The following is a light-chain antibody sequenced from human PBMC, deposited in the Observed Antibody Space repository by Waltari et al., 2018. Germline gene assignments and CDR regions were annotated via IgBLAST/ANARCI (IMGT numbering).Light chain of an antibody. J-gene: IGKJ4*01. CDR2: ETS. CDR3: QQRANWPPLT. CDR1: QSVYTF. Sequence: EIVLTQSPGPLSLSPGERATLSCRASQSVYTFLAWYQQKPGQPPRLLIYETSKRATGTPARFSGSGSGTDFTLTISSLEPEDSAVYYCQQRANWPPLTFGGGTKVEI. V-gene: IGKV3-11*01.